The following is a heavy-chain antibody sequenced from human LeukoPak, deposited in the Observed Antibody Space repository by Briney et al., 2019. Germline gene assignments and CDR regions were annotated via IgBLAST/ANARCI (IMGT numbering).Heavy chain of an antibody. J-gene: IGHJ3*02. CDR3: ARPLKYYYGSGSFAFDI. CDR1: GYIFTSYW. V-gene: IGHV5-51*01. CDR2: IYPGDSDT. D-gene: IGHD3-10*01. Sequence: GGSLQISCQGSGYIFTSYWIGWVRQLPGKGLEWMGIIYPGDSDTRYSPSFQGQVTISADKSISTAYLQWSSLKASDTAMYYCARPLKYYYGSGSFAFDIWGQGTMVTVSS.